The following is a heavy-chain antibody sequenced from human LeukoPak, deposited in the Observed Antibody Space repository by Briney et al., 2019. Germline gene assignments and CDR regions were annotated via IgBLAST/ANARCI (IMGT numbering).Heavy chain of an antibody. V-gene: IGHV3-23*01. D-gene: IGHD1-14*01. CDR3: AKDHHGGSLYNHFD. CDR1: GFTFSSYA. CDR2: ISDST. J-gene: IGHJ4*01. Sequence: GGSLRLSCAASGFTFSSYAMSWVRQAPGKGLEWVSTISDSTYYADSVKGRFTISRDNSKSTLYLQMNSLRAEDTATYYCAKDHHGGSLYNHFD.